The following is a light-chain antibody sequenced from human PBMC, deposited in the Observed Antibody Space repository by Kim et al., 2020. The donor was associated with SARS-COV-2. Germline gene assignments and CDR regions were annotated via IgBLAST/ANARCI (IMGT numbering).Light chain of an antibody. CDR1: QTVSSNY. Sequence: EIVLTQNPGTLSLSPGERATLSCRASQTVSSNYLAWYQQRPGQAPRLLISGASSRATGISDKFSGSGSGTDFTLTISRLEPEDFAVYYCQQYGSSPYTFGQGTKLEI. CDR2: GAS. J-gene: IGKJ2*01. V-gene: IGKV3-20*01. CDR3: QQYGSSPYT.